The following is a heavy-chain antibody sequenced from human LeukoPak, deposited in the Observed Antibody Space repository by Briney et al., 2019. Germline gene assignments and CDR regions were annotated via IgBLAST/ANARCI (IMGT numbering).Heavy chain of an antibody. J-gene: IGHJ5*02. CDR2: ISYDGSNK. Sequence: QPGGSLRLSCAASGFTFSSYWMHWVRQAPGKGLEWVAVISYDGSNKYYADSVKGRFTISRDNSKNTLYLQMNSLRAEDTAVYYCARDYRPIIAAPGFDPWGQGTLVTVSS. CDR3: ARDYRPIIAAPGFDP. CDR1: GFTFSSYW. V-gene: IGHV3-30-3*01. D-gene: IGHD6-13*01.